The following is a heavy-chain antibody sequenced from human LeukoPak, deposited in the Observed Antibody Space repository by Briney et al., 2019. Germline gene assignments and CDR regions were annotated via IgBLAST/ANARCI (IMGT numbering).Heavy chain of an antibody. J-gene: IGHJ6*03. CDR1: GFTFSSYW. Sequence: GGSLRLSCAASGFTFSSYWMHWVRQGPGKGLVWVSRINRDGSSTSYADSVKGRFTISRDNAKNTLYLQMNSLRAEDTAVYYCARGGSSWYVDYYYMDVWGKGTTVTVS. V-gene: IGHV3-74*01. D-gene: IGHD6-13*01. CDR3: ARGGSSWYVDYYYMDV. CDR2: INRDGSST.